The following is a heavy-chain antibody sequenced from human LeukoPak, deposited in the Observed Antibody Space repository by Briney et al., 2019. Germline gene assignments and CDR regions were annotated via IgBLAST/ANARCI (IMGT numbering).Heavy chain of an antibody. Sequence: ASVKVSCKASGYTFTSYGISWVRQAPGQGLEWMGWISAYNGNTNYAQKLQGRVTMTTDTSTSTAYMELRSLRSDDTAVYYCARDPGYYDFWSGYYPFDYWGQGTLVTVSS. CDR3: ARDPGYYDFWSGYYPFDY. J-gene: IGHJ4*02. V-gene: IGHV1-18*01. D-gene: IGHD3-3*01. CDR1: GYTFTSYG. CDR2: ISAYNGNT.